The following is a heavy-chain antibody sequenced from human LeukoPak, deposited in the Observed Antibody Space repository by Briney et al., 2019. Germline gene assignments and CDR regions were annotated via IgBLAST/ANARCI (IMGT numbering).Heavy chain of an antibody. CDR3: AVYPHPPGYSSSPRRPNFDY. Sequence: SVKVSCKASGGTFSSYAISWVRQAPGQGLEWMGGIIPIFGTANYAQKFQGRVTITADESTSTAYMELSSLRSEDTAVYYCAVYPHPPGYSSSPRRPNFDYWGQGTLVTVSS. D-gene: IGHD6-6*01. CDR1: GGTFSSYA. J-gene: IGHJ4*02. V-gene: IGHV1-69*01. CDR2: IIPIFGTA.